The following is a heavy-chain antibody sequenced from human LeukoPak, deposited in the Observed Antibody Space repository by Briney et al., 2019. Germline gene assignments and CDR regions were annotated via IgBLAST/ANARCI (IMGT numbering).Heavy chain of an antibody. D-gene: IGHD3-3*01. CDR2: IYHRGST. CDR3: ARGAEYYAIWRGYAGYSDY. J-gene: IGHJ4*02. Sequence: PETLSLTCTVSGYSISNGYYWGWIRQPPGKGLEWVGSIYHRGSTYYNPSLRSRVTISLDRSKKKFSLKLTSVTAADTAVYFCARGAEYYAIWRGYAGYSDYWGQGISVTVSS. V-gene: IGHV4-38-2*02. CDR1: GYSISNGYY.